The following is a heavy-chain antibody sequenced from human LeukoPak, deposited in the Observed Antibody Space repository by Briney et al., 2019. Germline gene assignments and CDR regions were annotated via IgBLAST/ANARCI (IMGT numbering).Heavy chain of an antibody. CDR1: GGTFSSYA. CDR3: ARVVYNWNNKRTYYYYYGMDV. V-gene: IGHV1-69*13. CDR2: IIPIFGTA. Sequence: SVKASCKASGGTFSSYAISWVRQAPGQGLEWMGGIIPIFGTANYAQKFQGRVTITADESTSTAYMELSSLRSEDTAVYYCARVVYNWNNKRTYYYYYGMDVWGQGTTVTVSS. J-gene: IGHJ6*02. D-gene: IGHD1/OR15-1a*01.